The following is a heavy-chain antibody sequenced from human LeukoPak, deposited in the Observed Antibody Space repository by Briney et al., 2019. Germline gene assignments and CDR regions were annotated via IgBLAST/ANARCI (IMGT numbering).Heavy chain of an antibody. CDR2: IYYTGGT. Sequence: SETLSLTCTVSGGSISSNYWTWIRQPPGKGLEYIGYIYYTGGTNYNPSLKSRVTISVDTSKNQFSLKLSSVTAADTAVYFCGKYGGSGWVIDYWGQRSLVTVSS. D-gene: IGHD6-19*01. J-gene: IGHJ4*02. V-gene: IGHV4-59*08. CDR3: GKYGGSGWVIDY. CDR1: GGSISSNY.